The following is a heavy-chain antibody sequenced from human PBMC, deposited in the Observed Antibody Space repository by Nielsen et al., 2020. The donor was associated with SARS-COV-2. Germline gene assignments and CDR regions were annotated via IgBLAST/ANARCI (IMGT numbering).Heavy chain of an antibody. CDR3: ARDGGPTVTEFFDY. J-gene: IGHJ4*02. D-gene: IGHD4-17*01. CDR2: IYYSGST. V-gene: IGHV4-61*01. CDR1: GGSVSSSSYY. Sequence: SETLSLTCTVSGGSVSSSSYYWSWIRQPPGKGLEWIGYIYYSGSTNYNPSLKSRVTISVDTSKNQFSLKLSSVTAADTAVYYCARDGGPTVTEFFDYWGQGTLVTVSS.